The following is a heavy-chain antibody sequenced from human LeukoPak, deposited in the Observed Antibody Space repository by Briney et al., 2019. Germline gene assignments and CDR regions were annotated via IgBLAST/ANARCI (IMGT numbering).Heavy chain of an antibody. CDR2: IRQDGGDK. Sequence: PGGSLRLSCAASGFTFGNFWMTWVRQAPGKGPEWLATIRQDGGDKWYVDSVKGRFTISRDNAKNSLYLQMNSLRAEDTAVYYCARDLITFGGVIVPLVYWGQGTLVTVSS. CDR1: GFTFGNFW. V-gene: IGHV3-7*03. J-gene: IGHJ4*02. CDR3: ARDLITFGGVIVPLVY. D-gene: IGHD3-16*02.